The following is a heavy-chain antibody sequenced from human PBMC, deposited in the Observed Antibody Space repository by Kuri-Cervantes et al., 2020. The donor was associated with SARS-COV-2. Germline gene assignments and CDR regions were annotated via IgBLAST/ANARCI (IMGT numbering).Heavy chain of an antibody. CDR1: GFTFSNFG. V-gene: IGHV3-30*03. CDR3: ARGAAAAYYFFYGMDV. D-gene: IGHD6-13*01. Sequence: GGSLRLSCAASGFTFSNFGMHWVRQAPGKGLEWVTLISYDGSDKYYADSVKGRFTISRDNSKSTLFLQMNSLRAEDTAEYYCARGAAAAYYFFYGMDVWGRGTTVTVSS. J-gene: IGHJ6*02. CDR2: ISYDGSDK.